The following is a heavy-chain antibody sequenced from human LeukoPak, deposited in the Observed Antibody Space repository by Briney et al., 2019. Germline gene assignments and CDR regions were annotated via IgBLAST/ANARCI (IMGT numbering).Heavy chain of an antibody. J-gene: IGHJ5*02. CDR1: GYTFTSYD. CDR3: TRGLGGYDFWCGYYTGEVWFDP. Sequence: ASVKVSCKASGYTFTSYDINWVRQATGQGLEWMGWMNPNSGNTSYAQKFQGRVTMTRNTSISTAYMKLSSLRSDDTAVYYCTRGLGGYDFWCGYYTGEVWFDPWGQGTLVTVSS. V-gene: IGHV1-8*01. CDR2: MNPNSGNT. D-gene: IGHD3-3*01.